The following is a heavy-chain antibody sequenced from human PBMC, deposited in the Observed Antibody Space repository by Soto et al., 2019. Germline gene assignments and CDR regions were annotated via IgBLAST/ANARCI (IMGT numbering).Heavy chain of an antibody. J-gene: IGHJ6*02. Sequence: ASVKVSCKASGGTFSSYGISWVRQAPGQGLECMGVIIPILGIANYAQKFQGRVTITADESSSTAYMELTSLTSEDTAVYYCARVNHHEGPCQVPAYYHYYGIYVWGQGNTVTVSS. CDR1: GGTFSSYG. CDR2: IIPILGIA. CDR3: ARVNHHEGPCQVPAYYHYYGIYV. V-gene: IGHV1-69*10.